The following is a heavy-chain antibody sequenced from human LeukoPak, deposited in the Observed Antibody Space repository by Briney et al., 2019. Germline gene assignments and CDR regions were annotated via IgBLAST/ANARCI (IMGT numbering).Heavy chain of an antibody. CDR1: GGSISSYY. J-gene: IGHJ4*02. D-gene: IGHD6-19*01. CDR3: AREGRSGRLDY. Sequence: PSETLSLTCTVSGGSISSYYWSWIRQPPGTGLEWIGYIYYSGSTNYNPSLKSRVTISVDTSKNQFSLKLSSMTAADTAVYYCAREGRSGRLDYWGQGTLVTVPS. V-gene: IGHV4-59*01. CDR2: IYYSGST.